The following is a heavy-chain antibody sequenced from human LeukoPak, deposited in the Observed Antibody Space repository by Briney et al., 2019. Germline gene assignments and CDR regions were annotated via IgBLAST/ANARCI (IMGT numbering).Heavy chain of an antibody. Sequence: ASVKVSCKASGYTFTGYYMHWVRQAPGQGLEWMGWINPNSGGTNYAQKFQGRVTMTRDTSISTAYMELSRLRSDDTAVYYCARVGGEDIVVVPAANFDYWGKGTTVTVSS. CDR3: ARVGGEDIVVVPAANFDY. V-gene: IGHV1-2*02. J-gene: IGHJ6*04. CDR1: GYTFTGYY. D-gene: IGHD2-2*01. CDR2: INPNSGGT.